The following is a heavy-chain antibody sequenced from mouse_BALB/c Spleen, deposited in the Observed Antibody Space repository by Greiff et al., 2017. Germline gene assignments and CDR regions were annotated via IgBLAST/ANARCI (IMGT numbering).Heavy chain of an antibody. J-gene: IGHJ3*01. CDR2: ISDGGSYT. V-gene: IGHV5-4*02. CDR1: GFTFSDYY. Sequence: EVQGVESGGGLVKPGGSLKLSCAASGFTFSDYYMYWVRQTPEKRLEWVATISDGGSYTYYPDSVKGRFTISRDNAKNNLYLQMSSLKSEDTAMYYCARGPLFAYWGQGTLVTVSA. CDR3: ARGPLFAY.